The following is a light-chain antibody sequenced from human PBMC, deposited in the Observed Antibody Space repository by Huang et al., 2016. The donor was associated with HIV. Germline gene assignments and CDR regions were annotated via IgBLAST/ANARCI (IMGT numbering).Light chain of an antibody. Sequence: DIQMTQSPSTLSASVGHRVTITCRASQGFTTWLAWYQQKPGKAPKPLIYDVSSLESGVPSRFSGSGSGTEFTLTISSLQPDDFAVYYCQQYGSSLSTFGQGTKVEIK. CDR3: QQYGSSLST. CDR2: DVS. J-gene: IGKJ2*01. V-gene: IGKV1-5*01. CDR1: QGFTTW.